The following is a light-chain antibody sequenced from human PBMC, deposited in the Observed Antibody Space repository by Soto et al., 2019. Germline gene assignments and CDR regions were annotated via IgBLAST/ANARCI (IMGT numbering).Light chain of an antibody. Sequence: DIQMPQSPSSLSASVGDRVTITCRASQTITTYLNWYQHKPGKAPKILIYAAISLQSGVPSRLSGSGSGTDFTLTISSLQPEDFATYYCQKTYSTPHTXGQGTKVDIK. J-gene: IGKJ2*01. CDR1: QTITTY. CDR2: AAI. CDR3: QKTYSTPHT. V-gene: IGKV1-39*01.